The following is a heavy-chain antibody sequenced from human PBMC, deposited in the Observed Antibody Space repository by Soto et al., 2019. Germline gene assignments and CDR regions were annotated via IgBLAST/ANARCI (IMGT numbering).Heavy chain of an antibody. D-gene: IGHD2-15*01. J-gene: IGHJ2*01. CDR2: IYYSGST. Sequence: QVQLQESGPGLVKPSQTLSLTCTVSGGSISSGGYYWSWIRQHPGKGLEWIGYIYYSGSTYYNPSLKSRVTIAVDTSKNQFSLKLRSVTAADTAVYYCARDCSGGSCYPWYFDLWGRGTLVTVSS. V-gene: IGHV4-31*03. CDR3: ARDCSGGSCYPWYFDL. CDR1: GGSISSGGYY.